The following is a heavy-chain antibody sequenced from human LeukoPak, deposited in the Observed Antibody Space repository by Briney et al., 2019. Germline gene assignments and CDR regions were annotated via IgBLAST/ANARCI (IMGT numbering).Heavy chain of an antibody. CDR2: IRSKTNGYAT. D-gene: IGHD1-26*01. J-gene: IGHJ4*02. CDR3: TRLHLG. V-gene: IGHV3-73*01. CDR1: GFTFSGSA. Sequence: GGSLKLSCAASGFTFSGSAMYWVRQASGKGLEWVGHIRSKTNGYATIYAASVKGRFTISRDDSKNTAYLQMNSLKTEDTAVYYCTRLHLGWGQGTLVTVSS.